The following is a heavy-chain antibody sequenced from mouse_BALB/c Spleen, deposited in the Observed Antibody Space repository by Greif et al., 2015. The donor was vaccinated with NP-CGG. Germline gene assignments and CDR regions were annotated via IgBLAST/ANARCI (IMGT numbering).Heavy chain of an antibody. CDR1: GYTFTSYW. V-gene: IGHV1-7*01. D-gene: IGHD1-1*02. CDR3: ARDGGNYVLFDY. Sequence: VQLQQSGAELAEPGASVKMSCKASGYTFTSYWMHWVKQRPGQGLEWIGYINPTTAYTEYNQKFKDKATLTADKSSSTAYMQLSSLTSEDSAVYYCARDGGNYVLFDYWGQGTTLTVSS. J-gene: IGHJ2*01. CDR2: INPTTAYT.